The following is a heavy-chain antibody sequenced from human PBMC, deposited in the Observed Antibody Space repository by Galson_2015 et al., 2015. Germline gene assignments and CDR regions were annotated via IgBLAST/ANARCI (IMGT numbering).Heavy chain of an antibody. Sequence: LSLTCAVYGGSFSIYYWSWIRQPPGKGPEWIGEINHSGSTEYNPSLKSRVTISVDTSKNQFPLKLNSVTAADTAVYYCARLKYYFDRSGRHAFDIWGQGTMVTVSS. J-gene: IGHJ3*02. CDR2: INHSGST. V-gene: IGHV4-34*01. D-gene: IGHD3-22*01. CDR1: GGSFSIYY. CDR3: ARLKYYFDRSGRHAFDI.